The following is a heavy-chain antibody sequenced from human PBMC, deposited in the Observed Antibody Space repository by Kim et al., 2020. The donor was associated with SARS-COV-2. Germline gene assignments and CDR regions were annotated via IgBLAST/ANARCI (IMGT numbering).Heavy chain of an antibody. CDR3: AKEGIGGDCYFNCGAFDI. V-gene: IGHV3-23*01. CDR1: GFTFSSYA. J-gene: IGHJ3*02. Sequence: GGSLRLSCAASGFTFSSYAMSWVRQDPGKGLEWVSAISGSGGSTYYADSVKGRFTISRDNSKNTLYLQMNSLRAEDTAVYYCAKEGIGGDCYFNCGAFDIWGQGTMVTVSS. CDR2: ISGSGGST. D-gene: IGHD2-21*02.